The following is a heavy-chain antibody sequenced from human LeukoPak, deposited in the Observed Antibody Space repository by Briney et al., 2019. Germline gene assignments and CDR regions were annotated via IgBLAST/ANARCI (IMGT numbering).Heavy chain of an antibody. V-gene: IGHV1-2*02. D-gene: IGHD2-21*02. CDR1: GYTFTGYY. CDR3: ARDPAEVTAINYYYHYMNV. Sequence: GASVKVSCKASGYTFTGYYMRWVRQAPGQGLEWMGWINPNSGGTNYAQKFQGRVTMTRDTSISTAYMELSRLRSDDTAVYYCARDPAEVTAINYYYHYMNVWGKGTTVTVSS. CDR2: INPNSGGT. J-gene: IGHJ6*03.